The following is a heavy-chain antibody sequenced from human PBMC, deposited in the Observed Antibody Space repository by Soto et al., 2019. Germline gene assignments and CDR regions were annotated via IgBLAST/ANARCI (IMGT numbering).Heavy chain of an antibody. D-gene: IGHD3-9*01. CDR2: ISYDGSNK. V-gene: IGHV3-30-3*01. CDR3: ARGEVRYFDWLLSADYYYYGMDV. J-gene: IGHJ6*02. Sequence: GGSLSLSCAASGVPFSSYSMHWVRQAPGKGLEWVAVISYDGSNKYYADSVKGRFTISRDNSKNTLYLQMNSLRAEDTAVYYCARGEVRYFDWLLSADYYYYGMDVWGQGTTVTV. CDR1: GVPFSSYS.